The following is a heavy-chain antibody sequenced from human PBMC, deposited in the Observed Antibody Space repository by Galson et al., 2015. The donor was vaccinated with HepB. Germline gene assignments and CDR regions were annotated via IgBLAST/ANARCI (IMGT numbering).Heavy chain of an antibody. V-gene: IGHV1-18*01. D-gene: IGHD1-26*01. CDR3: ARDDLIVGANPDY. CDR1: GYTFATYG. Sequence: SVKVSCKAVGYTFATYGISWVRQAPGQGLEWMGWIRVSNGNTTYAQKFQDRVTMTADRSTRTAYMEVTSLRSEDTAIYYCARDDLIVGANPDYWGQGTLVIVSS. J-gene: IGHJ4*02. CDR2: IRVSNGNT.